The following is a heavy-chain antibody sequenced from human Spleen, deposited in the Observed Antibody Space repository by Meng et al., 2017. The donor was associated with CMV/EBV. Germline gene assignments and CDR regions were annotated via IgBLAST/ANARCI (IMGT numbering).Heavy chain of an antibody. V-gene: IGHV4-61*01. CDR1: GGSVSSGSHY. Sequence: SETLSLTCTVSGGSVSSGSHYWSWLRQPPGKGLEWLGYVHFSGSANYNPSLESRLSMSVDTSQNRLYLRLSSVTAADTAVYYCARDLSPDFWNGHLDYWGQGKLVTVPQ. J-gene: IGHJ4*02. D-gene: IGHD3-3*01. CDR3: ARDLSPDFWNGHLDY. CDR2: VHFSGSA.